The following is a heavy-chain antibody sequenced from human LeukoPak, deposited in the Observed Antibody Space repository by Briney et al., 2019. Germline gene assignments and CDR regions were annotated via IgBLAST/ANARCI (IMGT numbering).Heavy chain of an antibody. CDR1: GFTFDDYA. Sequence: GRSLRLSCAASGFTFDDYAMHWVRQAPGKGLEWVSGISWNSETIGYADSVKGRFTISRDNAKNSLFLQMKSLRVEDTALYYCTKPFGPWGQGTLATVSS. V-gene: IGHV3-9*01. CDR3: TKPFGP. CDR2: ISWNSETI. J-gene: IGHJ5*02.